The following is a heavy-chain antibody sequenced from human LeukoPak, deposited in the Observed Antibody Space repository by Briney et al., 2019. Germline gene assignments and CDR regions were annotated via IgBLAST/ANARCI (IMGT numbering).Heavy chain of an antibody. D-gene: IGHD6-6*01. CDR3: ARDVYSTSGFDY. CDR2: IYYSGST. Sequence: SETLSLTCSVSGDSISGSSYYWGWIRQPPGRGLEWIGYIYYSGSTNYNPSLKSRVTISVDTSKNQFSLKLSSVTAADTAVYYCARDVYSTSGFDYWGQGTLVTVSS. CDR1: GDSISGSSYY. V-gene: IGHV4-61*01. J-gene: IGHJ4*02.